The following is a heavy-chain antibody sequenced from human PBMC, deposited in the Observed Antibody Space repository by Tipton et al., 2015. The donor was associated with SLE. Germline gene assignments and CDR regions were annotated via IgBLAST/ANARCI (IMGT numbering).Heavy chain of an antibody. Sequence: TLSLTCAVSGYSISSGYYWGWIRQPPGKGLEWIGSIYHSGSTYYNPSLKSRVTISVDTSKNQFSLKLSSVTAADTAVYFCAKAFGRTSSSGSYDYWGQGTLVTVSS. CDR1: GYSISSGYY. J-gene: IGHJ4*02. D-gene: IGHD6-6*01. CDR3: AKAFGRTSSSGSYDY. CDR2: IYHSGST. V-gene: IGHV4-38-2*01.